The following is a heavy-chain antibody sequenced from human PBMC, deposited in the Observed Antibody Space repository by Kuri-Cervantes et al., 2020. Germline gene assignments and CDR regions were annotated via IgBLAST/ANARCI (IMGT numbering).Heavy chain of an antibody. Sequence: GESLKISCAASGFTFSDYYMSWIRQAPGKGLEWISYISNSGTTIYYAADSVEGRFTLSRDNAENSLYLQMNSLRAEDTAVYYCARDKGIYDPSGVRGYYFDYWGQGTLVTVSS. D-gene: IGHD3-22*01. V-gene: IGHV3-11*01. J-gene: IGHJ4*02. CDR2: ISNSGTTI. CDR3: ARDKGIYDPSGVRGYYFDY. CDR1: GFTFSDYY.